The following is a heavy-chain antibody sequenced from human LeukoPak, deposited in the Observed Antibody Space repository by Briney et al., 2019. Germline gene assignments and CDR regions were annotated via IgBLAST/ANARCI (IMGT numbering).Heavy chain of an antibody. CDR2: INPNSGGT. CDR1: GYTFTSYY. D-gene: IGHD3-22*01. V-gene: IGHV1-2*02. J-gene: IGHJ4*02. Sequence: ASVKVSCKASGYTFTSYYMHWVRQAPGQGLEWMGWINPNSGGTNYAQKFQGRVTMTRDTSISTAYMELSRLRSNDTAVYYCARGPRDYYDSSGSFDYWGQGTLVTVSS. CDR3: ARGPRDYYDSSGSFDY.